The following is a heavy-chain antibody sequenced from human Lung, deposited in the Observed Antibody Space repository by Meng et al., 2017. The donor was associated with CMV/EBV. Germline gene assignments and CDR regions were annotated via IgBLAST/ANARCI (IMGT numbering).Heavy chain of an antibody. D-gene: IGHD2-15*01. J-gene: IGHJ6*02. CDR2: MNTNSGNT. V-gene: IGHV1-8*01. Sequence: SXXVSXXASGYTFTRYDINWVRQAAGQGLEWMGWMNTNSGNTGYAQNFQGRVTMTRNTATGTAYMELTSLKSEDTAVYYCAREEILVEASAVGRAKYYYSGMDAXGQGXTVTVSS. CDR3: AREEILVEASAVGRAKYYYSGMDA. CDR1: GYTFTRYD.